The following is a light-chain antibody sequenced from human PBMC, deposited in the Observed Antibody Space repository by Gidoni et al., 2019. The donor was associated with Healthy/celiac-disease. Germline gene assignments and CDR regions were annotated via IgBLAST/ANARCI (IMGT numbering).Light chain of an antibody. CDR1: ALPKQY. V-gene: IGLV3-25*03. CDR3: QSADSSGTLLV. Sequence: SYELTQHPSVSVAPGQTARITCSGDALPKQYAYWYQQKPGQAPVLVIYTDSERPSGIPERFSGSSSGTTVTLTISGVQAEDEADYYCQSADSSGTLLVFGGGTKLTVL. CDR2: TDS. J-gene: IGLJ2*01.